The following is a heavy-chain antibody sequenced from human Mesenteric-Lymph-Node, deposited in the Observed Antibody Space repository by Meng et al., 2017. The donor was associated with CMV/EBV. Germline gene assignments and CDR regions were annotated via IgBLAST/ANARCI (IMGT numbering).Heavy chain of an antibody. CDR1: GFTFSSYS. Sequence: GGSLRLSCAASGFTFSSYSMNWVRQAPGKGLEWVSYISSSGSTIYYADSVKGRFTISRDNAKNSLYLQMNSLRAEDTAVYYCAREYYDFWSGYSYGMDVWGQGTTVTVSS. V-gene: IGHV3-48*04. D-gene: IGHD3-3*01. J-gene: IGHJ6*02. CDR2: ISSSGSTI. CDR3: AREYYDFWSGYSYGMDV.